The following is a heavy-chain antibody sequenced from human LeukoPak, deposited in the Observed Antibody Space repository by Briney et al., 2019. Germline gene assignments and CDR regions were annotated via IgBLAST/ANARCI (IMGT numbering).Heavy chain of an antibody. D-gene: IGHD3-22*01. CDR1: GGTFSSYA. CDR3: ARNLGHYYDGSGYWYFDL. CDR2: IIPILGIA. Sequence: SVKVSCKASGGTFSSYAISWVRQAPGQGLEWMGRIIPILGIANYAQKFQGRVTITAGKSTSTAYMELSSLRSEDTAVYYCARNLGHYYDGSGYWYFDLWGRGTLVTVSS. V-gene: IGHV1-69*04. J-gene: IGHJ2*01.